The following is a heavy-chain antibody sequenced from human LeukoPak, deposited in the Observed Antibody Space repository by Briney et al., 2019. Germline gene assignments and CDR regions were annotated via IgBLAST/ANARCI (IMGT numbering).Heavy chain of an antibody. V-gene: IGHV3-23*01. CDR1: GFTFRNYA. J-gene: IGHJ4*02. CDR2: ISGLGSTT. CDR3: AKGSPDSMDY. Sequence: GGSLRLSCAASGFTFRNYAMSWVRQAPGKGLEWLSTISGLGSTTYFADSVKGRFTISRANSKNRPYLQMNSLRVEDTAVYYCAKGSPDSMDYWGQGTPVSVSS. D-gene: IGHD3-3*02.